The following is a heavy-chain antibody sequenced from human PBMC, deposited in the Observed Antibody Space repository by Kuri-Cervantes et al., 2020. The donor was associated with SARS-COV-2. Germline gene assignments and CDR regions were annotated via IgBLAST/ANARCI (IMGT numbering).Heavy chain of an antibody. CDR3: TTDRDYSWGESVDY. D-gene: IGHD2-15*01. J-gene: IGHJ4*02. CDR2: IKSKTDGGTT. V-gene: IGHV3-15*07. Sequence: GESLKISCAASGFTFSNAWMNWVRQAPGEGLEWVGRIKSKTDGGTTDYAAPVKGRFTISRDDSENALYLQMNSLKTEDTAVYYCTTDRDYSWGESVDYWGQGTLVTVSS. CDR1: GFTFSNAW.